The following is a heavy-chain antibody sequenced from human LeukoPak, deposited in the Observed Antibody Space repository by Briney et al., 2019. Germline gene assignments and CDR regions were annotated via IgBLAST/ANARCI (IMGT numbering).Heavy chain of an antibody. CDR1: GFTFSSYA. J-gene: IGHJ4*02. Sequence: PGGSLRLSCAASGFTFSSYAMSWVRQAPGKGLEWVSGISGSGISTYYADSVKGRFTISRDTSKNTVHLQMNSLRAEDSAKYYCAKEDYGXPQYYFDYWGQGTLVTVSS. CDR3: AKEDYGXPQYYFDY. V-gene: IGHV3-23*01. D-gene: IGHD4-17*01. CDR2: ISGSGIST.